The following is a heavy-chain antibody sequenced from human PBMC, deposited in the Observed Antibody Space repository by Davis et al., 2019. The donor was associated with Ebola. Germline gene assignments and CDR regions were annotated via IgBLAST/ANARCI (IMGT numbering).Heavy chain of an antibody. CDR1: AFTFSTYT. J-gene: IGHJ5*02. Sequence: PGGSLRLSCPASAFTFSTYTMNWVRQAPGKGLEWVSSITSNGYIYYADSVKGRFTISRDNAKNSLYLQMNSLRAEDTAVYYCASGLRGYSYGNWFDTWGQGTLVTVSS. CDR2: ITSNGYI. D-gene: IGHD5-18*01. V-gene: IGHV3-21*01. CDR3: ASGLRGYSYGNWFDT.